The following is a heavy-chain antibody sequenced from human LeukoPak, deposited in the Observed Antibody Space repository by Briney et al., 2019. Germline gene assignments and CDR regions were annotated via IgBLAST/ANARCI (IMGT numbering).Heavy chain of an antibody. Sequence: SETLSLTCTVSGGSISSYYWSWIRQPAGKGLEWIGRIYTSGSTNYNPSLKRRVTMSVDTSKNQFSLKLSSVTAADTAVYYCARGLAIAAAVYFDYWGQGILVTVSS. CDR3: ARGLAIAAAVYFDY. CDR2: IYTSGST. J-gene: IGHJ4*02. CDR1: GGSISSYY. D-gene: IGHD6-13*01. V-gene: IGHV4-4*07.